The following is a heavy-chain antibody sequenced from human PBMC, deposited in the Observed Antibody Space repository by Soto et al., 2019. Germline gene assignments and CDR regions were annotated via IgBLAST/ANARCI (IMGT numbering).Heavy chain of an antibody. V-gene: IGHV5-51*01. CDR2: VYPSDSRT. CDR1: GYSFAGYW. J-gene: IGHJ5*02. CDR3: ARGNVANWFGP. Sequence: GESLKLSCGGCGYSFAGYWVVWVRQVPGKGLEWMGIVYPSDSRTKYSPSFQGQVTFSADTSTNTAYLQWTSLRASDTAIYYCARGNVANWFGPWGQGTQVTVSS.